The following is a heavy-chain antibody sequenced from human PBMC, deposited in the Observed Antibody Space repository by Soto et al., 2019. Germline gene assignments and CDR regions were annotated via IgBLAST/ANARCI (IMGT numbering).Heavy chain of an antibody. CDR1: GDSISSDGYS. V-gene: IGHV4-31*02. CDR3: ARGGDYVGMDV. Sequence: QVQLQESGPGLVKPSQTLSLTCIVSGDSISSDGYSWSWIRQHPGKGLEWIAYIDHSGNSYYNPSLQSRVTLSVDTSKNQFSLKLTSVTAADTAVYYCARGGDYVGMDVWGQGTTVAVSS. CDR2: IDHSGNS. J-gene: IGHJ6*02. D-gene: IGHD3-16*01.